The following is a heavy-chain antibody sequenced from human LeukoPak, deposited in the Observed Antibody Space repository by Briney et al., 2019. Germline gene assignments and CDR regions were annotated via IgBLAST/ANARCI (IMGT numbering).Heavy chain of an antibody. CDR2: IWYDRSNK. V-gene: IGHV3-33*01. CDR1: GFTFTNYG. CDR3: ARDRGSYSTGFGEY. D-gene: IGHD1-26*01. Sequence: GGSLRLSCAASGFTFTNYGMHWVRQAPGKGLEWVAVIWYDRSNKYYADSVKGRFTISRDNSKNTLYLQMNSLRAEDTAVYYCARDRGSYSTGFGEYWGQGTLVTVSS. J-gene: IGHJ4*02.